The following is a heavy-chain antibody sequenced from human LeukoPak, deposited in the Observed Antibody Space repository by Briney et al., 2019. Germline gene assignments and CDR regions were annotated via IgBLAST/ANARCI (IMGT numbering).Heavy chain of an antibody. V-gene: IGHV1-24*01. D-gene: IGHD4-17*01. CDR1: GYTLTELS. CDR3: ATFTTVTTSFSFDY. J-gene: IGHJ4*02. Sequence: GASVKVSCKVSGYTLTELSMHWVRQAPGKGLEWMGGFDPEGGETIYAQKFQGRVTMTEDTSTDTAYMELSSLRSEDTAVYYCATFTTVTTSFSFDYWGQGTLVTVSS. CDR2: FDPEGGET.